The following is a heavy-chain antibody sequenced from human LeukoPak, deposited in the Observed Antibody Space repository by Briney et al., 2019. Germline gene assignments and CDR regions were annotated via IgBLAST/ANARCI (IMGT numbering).Heavy chain of an antibody. D-gene: IGHD4-17*01. J-gene: IGHJ4*02. CDR3: TRNTVTVHFDY. CDR2: IRSKAFGGTP. V-gene: IGHV3-49*03. CDR1: GFTFDGYA. Sequence: GGSLRLSCSASGFTFDGYAVSWFRQAPGKGLEWVGFIRSKAFGGTPEYAASVRGRFTISRDDSKSIAYLQMNSLKTEDTAVYYCTRNTVTVHFDYWSQGTLVTVSS.